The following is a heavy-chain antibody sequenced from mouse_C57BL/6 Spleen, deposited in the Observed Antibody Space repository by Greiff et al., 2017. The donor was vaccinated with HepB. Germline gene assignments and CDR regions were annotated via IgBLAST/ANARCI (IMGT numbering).Heavy chain of an antibody. D-gene: IGHD4-1*01. J-gene: IGHJ1*03. CDR1: GYTFTDYE. CDR3: TKDWVSYWDFDV. CDR2: IDPETGGT. Sequence: VQLQESGAELVKPGASVKLSCKASGYTFTDYEMHWVKQTPVHGLEWIGAIDPETGGTAYNQKFKGKAILTAAKSSSTAYMELRSLTSEDSAVYDCTKDWVSYWDFDVWGTGTTVTVSS. V-gene: IGHV1-15*01.